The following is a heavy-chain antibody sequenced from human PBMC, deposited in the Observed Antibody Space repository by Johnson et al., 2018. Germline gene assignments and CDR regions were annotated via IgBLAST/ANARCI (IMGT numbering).Heavy chain of an antibody. CDR1: GFTFSSYG. V-gene: IGHV3-30*03. J-gene: IGHJ4*02. CDR2: ISYDGSNK. D-gene: IGHD6-19*01. Sequence: QVQLVQSGGGVVQPGRSLRLSCAASGFTFSSYGMHWVRQAPGKGLEWVAVISYDGSNKYYADSVKGRFTISRDNSKNTLYLQMNSLRAEDTSVYYCAREFGCLDYWGQGTLVTVSS. CDR3: AREFGCLDY.